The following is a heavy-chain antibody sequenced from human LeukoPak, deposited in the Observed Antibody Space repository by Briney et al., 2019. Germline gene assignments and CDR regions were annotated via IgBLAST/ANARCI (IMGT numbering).Heavy chain of an antibody. V-gene: IGHV3-21*04. CDR1: GFLFNTYE. Sequence: GGSLRLSCAASGFLFNTYEMNWVRQAPGKGLEWVSSISSSSSYIYYADSVKGRFTISRDNAKNSLYLQMNSLRAEDTAVYYCARGGYDSSGYPNWFDPWGQGTLVTVSS. J-gene: IGHJ5*02. D-gene: IGHD3-22*01. CDR2: ISSSSSYI. CDR3: ARGGYDSSGYPNWFDP.